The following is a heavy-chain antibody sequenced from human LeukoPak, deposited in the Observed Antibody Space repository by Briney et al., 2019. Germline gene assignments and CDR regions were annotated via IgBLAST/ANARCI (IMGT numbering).Heavy chain of an antibody. CDR2: FNTYTGNP. CDR1: GYSFTTYG. J-gene: IGHJ6*02. V-gene: IGHV7-81*01. CDR3: ARPSRYYDILTGYYKNDYYYYGMDV. Sequence: ASVKVCCKASGYSFTTYGMNWVPQAPGQGLEWMGWFNTYTGNPTYDQGFTGRFVFSMDTSASTAYLQISSLKAEDMAMYYCARPSRYYDILTGYYKNDYYYYGMDVWGQGTTVTVCS. D-gene: IGHD3-9*01.